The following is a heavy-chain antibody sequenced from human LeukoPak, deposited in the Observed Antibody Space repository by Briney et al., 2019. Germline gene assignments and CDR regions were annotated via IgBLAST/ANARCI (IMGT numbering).Heavy chain of an antibody. Sequence: GGSLRLSCVVSGFTLSGHSINWVRQAPGKGLEWVSSISGSGGRTHYADSVRGRFTISRDNSKNTLYLQMNSLRAEDTAVYYCAKDRTYYATSWFDPWGQGTLVTVSS. D-gene: IGHD2/OR15-2a*01. V-gene: IGHV3-23*01. J-gene: IGHJ5*02. CDR2: ISGSGGRT. CDR1: GFTLSGHS. CDR3: AKDRTYYATSWFDP.